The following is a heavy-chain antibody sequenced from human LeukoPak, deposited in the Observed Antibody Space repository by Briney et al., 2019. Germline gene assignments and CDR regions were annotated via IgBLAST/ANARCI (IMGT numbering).Heavy chain of an antibody. D-gene: IGHD1-26*01. CDR3: ARGRGGSYPDAFDI. CDR1: GYTFTSYD. J-gene: IGHJ3*02. Sequence: ASVKVSCKASGYTFTSYDINWVRQATGQGLEWMGWMNPNSGNTGYAQKFQGRVTITRNTSISTAYMELSSLRSEDTAVYYCARGRGGSYPDAFDIWGQGTMVTVSS. CDR2: MNPNSGNT. V-gene: IGHV1-8*03.